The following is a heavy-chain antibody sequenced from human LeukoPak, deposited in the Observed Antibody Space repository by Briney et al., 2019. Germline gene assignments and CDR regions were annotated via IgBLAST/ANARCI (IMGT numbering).Heavy chain of an antibody. D-gene: IGHD3-16*01. V-gene: IGHV3-74*01. CDR2: LSQDGSNT. CDR3: ARHYHYGQTDY. CDR1: GFTFSNYW. Sequence: GGSLRLSCAASGFTFSNYWMHWVRQAPNKGLVWVSSLSQDGSNTVYADSVRGRFTISRDNAKNTVYLQMDSLRTDDTAVYYCARHYHYGQTDYWAQETL. J-gene: IGHJ4*02.